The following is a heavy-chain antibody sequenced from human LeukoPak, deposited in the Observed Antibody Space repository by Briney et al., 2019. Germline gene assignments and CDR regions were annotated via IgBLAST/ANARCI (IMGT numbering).Heavy chain of an antibody. Sequence: ASVTVSCKASGYTFTSYYMHWVRQAPGQGLEWMGIINPSGGSTSYAQKFQGRVTMTRDTSTSTVYMELSSLRSEDTAVYYCARDVVRGYSGYGRYFDYWGQGTLVTVSS. V-gene: IGHV1-46*01. CDR1: GYTFTSYY. CDR3: ARDVVRGYSGYGRYFDY. D-gene: IGHD5-12*01. CDR2: INPSGGST. J-gene: IGHJ4*02.